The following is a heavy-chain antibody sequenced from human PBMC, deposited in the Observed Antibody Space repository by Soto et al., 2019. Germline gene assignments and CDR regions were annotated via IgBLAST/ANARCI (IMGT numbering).Heavy chain of an antibody. V-gene: IGHV3-30*18. CDR2: IDYDGGTT. Sequence: PVGSLRLSCAASGFTCSRLAMGWVRQAPGKGLEWVSVIDYDGGTTYFTDSVKGRFSISRDNSKNKLYLQMNSLRAEDTAVYYCSKEDTRSSCGYYFDYWGQGALVTVSS. J-gene: IGHJ4*02. CDR1: GFTCSRLA. D-gene: IGHD2-21*01. CDR3: SKEDTRSSCGYYFDY.